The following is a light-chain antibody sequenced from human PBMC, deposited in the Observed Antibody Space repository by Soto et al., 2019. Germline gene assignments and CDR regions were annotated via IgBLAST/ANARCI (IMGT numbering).Light chain of an antibody. Sequence: DIQMTQSPSSVSASVGDRVTITCRASRGIRSGLAWYQKKPGKAPKLLIYAASSLQSGVPSRFSGTRSGTDFTLTISSLQPEDFATYYCQQANSFPFTFGQGTRLEIK. CDR1: RGIRSG. CDR2: AAS. J-gene: IGKJ5*01. V-gene: IGKV1-12*02. CDR3: QQANSFPFT.